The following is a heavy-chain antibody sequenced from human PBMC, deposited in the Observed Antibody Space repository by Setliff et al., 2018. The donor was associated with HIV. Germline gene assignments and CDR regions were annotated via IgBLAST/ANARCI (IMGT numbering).Heavy chain of an antibody. CDR2: IHHSGTA. CDR3: ARLSGGMVPNY. J-gene: IGHJ4*02. Sequence: SETLSLTCTVSGGSITMTPYYWGWIRQPPGKGLEWIGSIHHSGTAYDNPSLKSRVTISVDPSTNQILLRLSSVTAADTAVYYCARLSGGMVPNYWGQGTLVTVSS. V-gene: IGHV4-39*01. CDR1: GGSITMTPYY. D-gene: IGHD3-10*01.